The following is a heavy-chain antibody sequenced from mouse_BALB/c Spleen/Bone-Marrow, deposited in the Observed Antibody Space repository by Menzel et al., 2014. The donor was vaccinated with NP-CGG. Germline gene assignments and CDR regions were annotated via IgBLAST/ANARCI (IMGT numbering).Heavy chain of an antibody. CDR1: GYSIASGYS. CDR3: ARHYRYEAWFAY. CDR2: IHYSGST. D-gene: IGHD2-14*01. Sequence: EVKLLESGPDLVKPSQSLSLTCTVTGYSIASGYSWHWIRQFPGNKLEWMGYIHYSGSTNYNPSLKSRISITRDTSKNQFFLQLNSVTTEDTATYYCARHYRYEAWFAYWGQGTLVTVSA. V-gene: IGHV3-1*02. J-gene: IGHJ3*01.